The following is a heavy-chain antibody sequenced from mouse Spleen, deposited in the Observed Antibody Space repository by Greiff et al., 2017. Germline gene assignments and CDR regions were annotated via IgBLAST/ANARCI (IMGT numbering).Heavy chain of an antibody. Sequence: DVKLVESGGGLVKPGGSLKLSCAASGFTFSSYAMSWVRQTPEKRLEWVATISSGGSYTYYPDSVKGRFTISRDNAKNTLYLQMSSLRSEDTAMYYCARHGGAYWGQGTSVTVSS. CDR2: ISSGGSYT. CDR3: ARHGGAY. V-gene: IGHV5-9-3*01. CDR1: GFTFSSYA. J-gene: IGHJ4*01.